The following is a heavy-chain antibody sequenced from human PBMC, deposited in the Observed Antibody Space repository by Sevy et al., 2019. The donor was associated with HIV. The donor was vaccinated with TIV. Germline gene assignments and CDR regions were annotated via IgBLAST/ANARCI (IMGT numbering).Heavy chain of an antibody. Sequence: GGSLRLSCAASGFTFSSYAMSWVRQAPGKGLEWVSAISGSGGSTYYADSVKGRFTISRDNSKNTLYLQTNSLRAEDTAVYYCAKDRGGLDWGAIDCWGQGTLVTVSS. CDR1: GFTFSSYA. CDR3: AKDRGGLDWGAIDC. D-gene: IGHD7-27*01. V-gene: IGHV3-23*01. CDR2: ISGSGGST. J-gene: IGHJ4*02.